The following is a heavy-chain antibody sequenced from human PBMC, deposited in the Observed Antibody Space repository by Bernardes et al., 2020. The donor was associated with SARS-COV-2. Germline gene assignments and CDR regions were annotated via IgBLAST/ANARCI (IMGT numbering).Heavy chain of an antibody. J-gene: IGHJ6*02. CDR2: ISANNGNT. V-gene: IGHV1-18*01. CDR1: GYTFTTYG. CDR3: ARNASYRLDV. Sequence: AASQGCCKASGYTFTTYGISWVRQAPGQGLEWMGWISANNGNTTYAQKLQGRVTMTTDTSTSTGYMELRSLRSDDTGVYYCARNASYRLDVWGQGTTVTVYS.